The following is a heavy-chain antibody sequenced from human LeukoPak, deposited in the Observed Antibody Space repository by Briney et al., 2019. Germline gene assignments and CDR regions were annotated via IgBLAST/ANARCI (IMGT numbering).Heavy chain of an antibody. J-gene: IGHJ6*02. CDR3: AKNLYCGGGSCYPSALGMDV. CDR1: GFTFSSYG. Sequence: PGGSLRLSCAASGFTFSSYGMHWVRQATGKGLEWVAVIWYDGSNKYYADSVKGRFTISRDNSKNTLFLQMNSLRAEDTAVYYCAKNLYCGGGSCYPSALGMDVWGQGTTVTVSS. V-gene: IGHV3-33*06. D-gene: IGHD2-15*01. CDR2: IWYDGSNK.